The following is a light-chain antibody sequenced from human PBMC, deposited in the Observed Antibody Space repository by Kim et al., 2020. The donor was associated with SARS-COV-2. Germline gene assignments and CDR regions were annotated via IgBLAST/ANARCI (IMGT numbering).Light chain of an antibody. Sequence: EIVLTQSPATLSLSPGERATLSCRASQRVSSYLAWYQQKPGQAPRLLIYDASNRATGIPARFSGSGSGTDFTLTISSLEPEDFAVYYCQQRSNWRWTFGQGTKVDIK. CDR3: QQRSNWRWT. CDR1: QRVSSY. CDR2: DAS. V-gene: IGKV3-11*01. J-gene: IGKJ1*01.